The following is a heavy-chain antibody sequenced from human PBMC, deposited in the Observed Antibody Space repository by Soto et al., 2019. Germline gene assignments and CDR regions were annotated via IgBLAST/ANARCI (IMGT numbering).Heavy chain of an antibody. Sequence: QVQLVQSGAEVKKPGASVKVSCKASGYTFTSYGISWVRQAPGQGLEWMGWISAYNGNTNYAQKLQGRVTMTTDTSTSTAYMERRSLRSDDTAVYYCARDRNDFWSGYYTARHYYGMDVWGQGTTVTVSS. D-gene: IGHD3-3*01. CDR2: ISAYNGNT. CDR1: GYTFTSYG. CDR3: ARDRNDFWSGYYTARHYYGMDV. J-gene: IGHJ6*02. V-gene: IGHV1-18*04.